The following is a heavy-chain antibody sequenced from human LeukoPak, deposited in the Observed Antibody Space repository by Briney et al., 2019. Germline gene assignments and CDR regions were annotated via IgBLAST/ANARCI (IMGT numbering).Heavy chain of an antibody. CDR1: GFTFSSYS. Sequence: GGSLRLSCAASGFTFSSYSMHWVRQAPGKGLEYVSAISSNGGSTYYANSVKGRFTISRDNSKNTLYLQMGSLRAEDMAVYYCARDRQRSRYSGSWGHYWGQGTLVTVSS. J-gene: IGHJ4*02. V-gene: IGHV3-64*01. CDR3: ARDRQRSRYSGSWGHY. D-gene: IGHD1-26*01. CDR2: ISSNGGST.